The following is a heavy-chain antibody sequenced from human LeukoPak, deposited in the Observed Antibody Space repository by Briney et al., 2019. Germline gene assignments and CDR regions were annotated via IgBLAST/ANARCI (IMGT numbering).Heavy chain of an antibody. D-gene: IGHD2-2*02. J-gene: IGHJ4*02. Sequence: ASVKVSCRASGYTFTSYYMHWVRQAPGQGLEWMGIINPSGGSTSYAQKFQGRVTMTRDTSTSTVYMELSSLRSEDTAVYYCARRYCNSTNCYTPFDYWGQGTLVTVSS. CDR1: GYTFTSYY. CDR2: INPSGGST. CDR3: ARRYCNSTNCYTPFDY. V-gene: IGHV1-46*01.